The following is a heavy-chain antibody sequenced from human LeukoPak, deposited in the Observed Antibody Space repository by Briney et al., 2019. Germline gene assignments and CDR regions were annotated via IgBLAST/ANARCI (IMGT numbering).Heavy chain of an antibody. Sequence: GGSLTLSCAASGFTFSSYAMHWVRQAPGKGLEYVSAISSNGGSTSYANSVKGRFTISRDNSKNTLYLQMGSLRAEDMAVYYCARDRCSGGSCQYYFDYWGQGTLVTVSS. V-gene: IGHV3-64*01. CDR1: GFTFSSYA. CDR3: ARDRCSGGSCQYYFDY. J-gene: IGHJ4*02. CDR2: ISSNGGST. D-gene: IGHD2-15*01.